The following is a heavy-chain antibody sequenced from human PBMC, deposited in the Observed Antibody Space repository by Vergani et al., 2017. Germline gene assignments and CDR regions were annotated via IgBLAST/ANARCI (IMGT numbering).Heavy chain of an antibody. CDR2: ISNDGSKK. Sequence: QVQLAESGGGRVQPGRSLRLSCAASGFSFSSHAIHWVRQAPGKGLEWVAVISNDGSKKYYADSVKGRFTISRDNSKNTLDLQMNSLRTQETAVYYCAKAGSVTSGSLQYNFYMDVCGKGTTVTVS. CDR3: AKAGSVTSGSLQYNFYMDV. D-gene: IGHD3-10*01. CDR1: GFSFSSHA. V-gene: IGHV3-30*18. J-gene: IGHJ6*03.